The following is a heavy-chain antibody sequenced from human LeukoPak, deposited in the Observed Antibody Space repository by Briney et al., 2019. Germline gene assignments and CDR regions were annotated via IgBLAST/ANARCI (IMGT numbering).Heavy chain of an antibody. Sequence: MPSETLSLTCTVSGGSISTDNYYWGWIRQPPGKGLEWIGSIYYSGSTYYNPSLKSRVTISVDTSKNQFPLKLNSMTAADTAVYYCGCDYSNYVWNIWGQGTLVTVSS. CDR2: IYYSGST. CDR1: GGSISTDNYY. J-gene: IGHJ4*02. V-gene: IGHV4-39*01. CDR3: GCDYSNYVWNI. D-gene: IGHD4-11*01.